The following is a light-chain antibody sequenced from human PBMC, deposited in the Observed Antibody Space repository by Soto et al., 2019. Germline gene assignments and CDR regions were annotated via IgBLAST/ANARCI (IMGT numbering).Light chain of an antibody. CDR1: KLGDKY. Sequence: SYELTQPPSVSVSPGQTASITCSGDKLGDKYACWYQQKPGQSPVLVIYQDSKRPSGIPERFSGSNSGNTATLTISGTQAMDEADYYCQAWDSSTDHYVFGTGTEVTVL. CDR3: QAWDSSTDHYV. CDR2: QDS. V-gene: IGLV3-1*01. J-gene: IGLJ1*01.